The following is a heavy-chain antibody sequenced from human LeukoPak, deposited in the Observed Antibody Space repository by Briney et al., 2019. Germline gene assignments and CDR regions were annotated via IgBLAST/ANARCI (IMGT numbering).Heavy chain of an antibody. D-gene: IGHD4-11*01. Sequence: GESLKISCKGSGFSFTSYWIGWVRQMPGKGLEWIGIIYSGDSDTRYSPSFQGQVTISPDKSISTAYLQWSSLKASDTAMYYCARRYSNGYFQHWGQGTLVTVSS. CDR2: IYSGDSDT. CDR1: GFSFTSYW. J-gene: IGHJ1*01. CDR3: ARRYSNGYFQH. V-gene: IGHV5-51*01.